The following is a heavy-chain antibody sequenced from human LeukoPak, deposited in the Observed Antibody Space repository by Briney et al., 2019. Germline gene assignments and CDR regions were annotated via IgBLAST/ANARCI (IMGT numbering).Heavy chain of an antibody. Sequence: PGGSLRLSCAASGFTFSGSAMHWVRQASGKGLEWVGRIRSKANSYATVYAASVKGRFTISRDDSKNTAYLQVNSLKTEDTAVFYCAKEKWESGWFDPWGQGTLVTVSS. CDR1: GFTFSGSA. CDR2: IRSKANSYAT. J-gene: IGHJ5*02. D-gene: IGHD1-26*01. V-gene: IGHV3-73*01. CDR3: AKEKWESGWFDP.